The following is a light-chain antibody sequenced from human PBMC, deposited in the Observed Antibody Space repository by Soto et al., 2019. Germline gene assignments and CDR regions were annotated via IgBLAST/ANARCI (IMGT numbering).Light chain of an antibody. Sequence: QSALTQPASVSGSPGQSITISCTGTSSDVGGYNYVSWYQQHPGKAPKLMIYDVSNRPSGVSNRVSGSKSGNTASLTISGRQAEYEADYYCSSYTSSSTWVFGGGTKLTVL. J-gene: IGLJ3*02. CDR1: SSDVGGYNY. CDR3: SSYTSSSTWV. CDR2: DVS. V-gene: IGLV2-14*01.